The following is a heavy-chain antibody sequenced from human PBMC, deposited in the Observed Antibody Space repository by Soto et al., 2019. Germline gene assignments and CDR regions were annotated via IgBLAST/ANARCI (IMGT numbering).Heavy chain of an antibody. V-gene: IGHV4-31*03. CDR3: AREGGIVGATAADY. CDR1: GGSISSGGYY. J-gene: IGHJ4*02. Sequence: QVQLQESGPGLVKPSQTLSLTCTVSGGSISSGGYYWSWIRQHPGKGLEWIGYIYYSGSTYYTPSLKSRVTISVDTSNNQFALKLSSVTAADTAVYYCAREGGIVGATAADYWGQGTLVTVSS. D-gene: IGHD1-26*01. CDR2: IYYSGST.